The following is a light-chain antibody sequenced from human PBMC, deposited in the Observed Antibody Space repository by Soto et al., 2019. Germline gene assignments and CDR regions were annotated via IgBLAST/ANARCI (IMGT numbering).Light chain of an antibody. Sequence: QSLVTHDPSLTVSPGGTVTLTCASSTGAVTSGYYPNWFQQKPGQAPRALIYNTRNKHSWTPARFSGSLLGGKAALTLSGAQPEDEAEYYCLLYYGGAYVFGAGTKVTVL. CDR1: TGAVTSGYY. V-gene: IGLV7-43*01. CDR3: LLYYGGAYV. CDR2: NTR. J-gene: IGLJ1*01.